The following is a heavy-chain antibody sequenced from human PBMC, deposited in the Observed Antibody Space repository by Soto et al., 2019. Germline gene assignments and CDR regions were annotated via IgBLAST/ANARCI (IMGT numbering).Heavy chain of an antibody. CDR1: GFTFSTYG. J-gene: IGHJ4*02. V-gene: IGHV3-30*18. D-gene: IGHD1-26*01. CDR2: ISYDERNK. Sequence: QVRLVESGGGVVQPGRSLRLSCAASGFTFSTYGMHWVRQAPGKGLEWVTVISYDERNKYYADSVKGRFTISRDNSRNTLYLQMNSLSAEDTAVYYCAKEREWEWSCPLDYWGQGTLVTVSS. CDR3: AKEREWEWSCPLDY.